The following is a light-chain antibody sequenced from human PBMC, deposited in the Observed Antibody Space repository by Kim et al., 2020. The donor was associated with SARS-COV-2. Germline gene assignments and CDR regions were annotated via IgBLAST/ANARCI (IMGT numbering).Light chain of an antibody. CDR2: EDY. Sequence: TGTISCTRSSGSIADNYVQWYQQRPGSSPTNVIYEDYQRPSGVPDRFSGSIDSSSNSASLTISGLKTEDEADYYCQSYDSTNHAVFGGGTQLTVL. CDR1: SGSIADNY. V-gene: IGLV6-57*01. CDR3: QSYDSTNHAV. J-gene: IGLJ7*01.